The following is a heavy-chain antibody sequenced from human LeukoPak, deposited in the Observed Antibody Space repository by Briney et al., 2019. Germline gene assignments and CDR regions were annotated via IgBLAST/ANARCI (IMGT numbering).Heavy chain of an antibody. CDR1: GFTFSSYG. D-gene: IGHD3-10*01. Sequence: GGSLRLSCAASGFTFSSYGMHWVRQAPGKGLEWVAVIWYDGSNKYYADSVKGRFTISRDNSKSTLYLQMNSLRAEDTAVYYCARDGFRELLLKYYFDYWGQGTLVTVSS. CDR3: ARDGFRELLLKYYFDY. CDR2: IWYDGSNK. V-gene: IGHV3-33*01. J-gene: IGHJ4*02.